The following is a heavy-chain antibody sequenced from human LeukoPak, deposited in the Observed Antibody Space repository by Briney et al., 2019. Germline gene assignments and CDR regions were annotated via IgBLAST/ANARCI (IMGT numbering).Heavy chain of an antibody. CDR1: GGSISSYY. D-gene: IGHD3-10*01. CDR2: IYTSGST. Sequence: SETLSFTCTVSGGSISSYYWSWIRQPAGKGLEWIGRIYTSGSTNYNPSLKSRVTMSVDTSKNQFSLKLSSVTAADTAVYYCARDAAVLVRGVIMQYYYYMDVWGKGTTVTVSS. J-gene: IGHJ6*03. V-gene: IGHV4-4*07. CDR3: ARDAAVLVRGVIMQYYYYMDV.